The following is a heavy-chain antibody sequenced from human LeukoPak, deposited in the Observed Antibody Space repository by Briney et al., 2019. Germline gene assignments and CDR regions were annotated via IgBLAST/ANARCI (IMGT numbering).Heavy chain of an antibody. CDR2: INHSGST. J-gene: IGHJ4*02. D-gene: IGHD4-17*01. Sequence: SETLSLTCAVYGRSFSGYYWSWIRQPPGKGLEWIGEINHSGSTNYNPSLKSRVTISVDTSKNQFSLKLSSVTAADTAVYYCARRFRGGLRFDYWGQGTLVTVSS. V-gene: IGHV4-34*01. CDR1: GRSFSGYY. CDR3: ARRFRGGLRFDY.